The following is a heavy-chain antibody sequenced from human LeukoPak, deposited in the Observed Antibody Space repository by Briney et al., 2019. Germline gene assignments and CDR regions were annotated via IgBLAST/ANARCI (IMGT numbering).Heavy chain of an antibody. CDR2: VYYGGTT. CDR3: ARCYDSSGAQEFDY. D-gene: IGHD3-22*01. CDR1: GGSIRSSSYY. J-gene: IGHJ4*02. Sequence: SETLSLTCTVSGGSIRSSSYYWGWIRQPPGKGLEWIGSVYYGGTTYYNPSLKSRVTISVDMSKNQFSLKLNSVTAADTAVYYCARCYDSSGAQEFDYWGQGTLVTVSS. V-gene: IGHV4-39*07.